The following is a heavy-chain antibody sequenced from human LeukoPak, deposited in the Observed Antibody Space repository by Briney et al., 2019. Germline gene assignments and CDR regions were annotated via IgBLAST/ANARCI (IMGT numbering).Heavy chain of an antibody. CDR1: GFTFSSYS. Sequence: GGSLRLSCAASGFTFSSYSMNWVRQAPGKGLEWVSYISSSSSTIYYADSVKGQFTISRDNAKNSLYLQMNSLRAEDTAVYYCARVSDYDFWSGYHHYMDVWGKGTTVTVSS. CDR3: ARVSDYDFWSGYHHYMDV. CDR2: ISSSSSTI. D-gene: IGHD3-3*01. V-gene: IGHV3-48*04. J-gene: IGHJ6*03.